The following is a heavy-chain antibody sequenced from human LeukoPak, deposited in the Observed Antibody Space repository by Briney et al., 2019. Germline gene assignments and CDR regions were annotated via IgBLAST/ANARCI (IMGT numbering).Heavy chain of an antibody. CDR3: ARETGRGYCSGGSCAYYMDV. Sequence: PGGSLRLSCAASGFTFSDYYMSWIRQAPGKGLEWVSYISSSGSTIYYADSVKGRFTISRDNAKNSLYLQMNSLRAEDTAVYYCARETGRGYCSGGSCAYYMDVWGKGTTVTVSS. CDR1: GFTFSDYY. V-gene: IGHV3-11*01. CDR2: ISSSGSTI. J-gene: IGHJ6*03. D-gene: IGHD2-15*01.